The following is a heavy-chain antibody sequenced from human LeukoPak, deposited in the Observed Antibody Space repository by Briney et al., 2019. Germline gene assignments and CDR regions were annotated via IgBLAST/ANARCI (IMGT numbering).Heavy chain of an antibody. J-gene: IGHJ4*02. D-gene: IGHD3-10*01. CDR2: ISGSGAST. V-gene: IGHV3-23*01. CDR1: GFTFNNYA. CDR3: AKDLLYYYGSGSSLDY. Sequence: GGSLRLSCAASGFTFNNYAMSWVRQAPGKGLEWVSAISGSGASTYYADSVKGRFTVSRDTSKNTLYLQMSSLRAEDTAVYYCAKDLLYYYGSGSSLDYWGQGTLVTVSS.